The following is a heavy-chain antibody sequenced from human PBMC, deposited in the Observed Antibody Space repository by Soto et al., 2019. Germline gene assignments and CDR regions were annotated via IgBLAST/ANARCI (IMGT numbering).Heavy chain of an antibody. CDR2: ISSSSSTI. CDR1: GFTFSSYS. Sequence: EVQLVVSGGGLVQPGGSLRLSCAASGFTFSSYSMNWVRQDPGKGLEWVSYISSSSSTIYYADSVKGRFTISRDNAKNSLYLQMNSLRDEDTAVYYCARGPLLWFGELQIRVYYYYYGMDVWGQGTTVTVSS. CDR3: ARGPLLWFGELQIRVYYYYYGMDV. D-gene: IGHD3-10*01. V-gene: IGHV3-48*02. J-gene: IGHJ6*02.